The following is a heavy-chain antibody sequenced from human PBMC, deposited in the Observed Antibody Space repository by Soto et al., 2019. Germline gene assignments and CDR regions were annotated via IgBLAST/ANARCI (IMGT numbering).Heavy chain of an antibody. D-gene: IGHD1-1*01. Sequence: QVQLVESGGGVVQPGRSLRLSCAASGFTFSTYGMHWVRQAPGKGLEWVAVISYDGNNKYYADSVKGRFTISRDNSKNTLYLQMSHLRAEDTAVYYCAKSVYNWNDGFFDYWGQGTLVTVSS. CDR2: ISYDGNNK. CDR3: AKSVYNWNDGFFDY. V-gene: IGHV3-30*18. CDR1: GFTFSTYG. J-gene: IGHJ4*02.